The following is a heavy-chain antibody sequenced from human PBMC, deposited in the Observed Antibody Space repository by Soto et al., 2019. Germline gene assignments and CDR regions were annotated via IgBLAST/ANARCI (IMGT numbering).Heavy chain of an antibody. CDR1: GGTFSSYT. V-gene: IGHV1-69*02. CDR2: IIPILGIA. D-gene: IGHD2-21*02. CDR3: AGGGDDYYYYYGMDV. J-gene: IGHJ6*02. Sequence: SVKVSCKASGGTFSSYTISWVRQAPGQGLEWMGRIIPILGIANYAQKFQGRVTITADKSTSTAYMELSSLRSEDTAVYYCAGGGDDYYYYYGMDVWGQGTTVTVSS.